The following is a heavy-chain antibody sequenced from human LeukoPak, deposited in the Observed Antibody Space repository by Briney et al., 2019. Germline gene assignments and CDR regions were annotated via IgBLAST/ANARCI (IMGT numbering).Heavy chain of an antibody. D-gene: IGHD2-21*02. CDR3: ARHRTAYCGGHCYSFDAFDI. J-gene: IGHJ3*02. CDR1: GYSFTSYW. V-gene: IGHV5-51*01. CDR2: IYAGDSDT. Sequence: GESLKISCKSSGYSFTSYWIGWVRQMSGKGLGWMGIIYAGDSDTRYSPFFQGPVTNSVDKYISTAHLQWSSLKASDTAMYYCARHRTAYCGGHCYSFDAFDIWGQGTMVTVSS.